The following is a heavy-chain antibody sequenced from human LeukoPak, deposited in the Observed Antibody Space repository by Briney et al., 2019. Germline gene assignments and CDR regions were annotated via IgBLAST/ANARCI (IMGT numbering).Heavy chain of an antibody. CDR1: RFTVSDNF. CDR2: IYSGGTT. D-gene: IGHD3-10*01. CDR3: ARDWISALGDDY. J-gene: IGHJ4*02. Sequence: GGSLRLSCAASRFTVSDNFMTWVRQAPGKGLEWVSVIYSGGTTYYADSVKGRFTVSRDNSKNTLYLQMNSLRAEDTAVYYCARDWISALGDDYWGQGTLVTVSS. V-gene: IGHV3-66*01.